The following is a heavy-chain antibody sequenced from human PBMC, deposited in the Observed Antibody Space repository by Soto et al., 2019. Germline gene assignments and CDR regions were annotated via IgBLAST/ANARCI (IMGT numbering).Heavy chain of an antibody. CDR3: ARDYYGLLTGYYNDH. Sequence: EVQLVESGGDSVQPGGSLRLSCAASGFPFSSYWMHWVRHTPGKGLEWVSRISGDGTTIYYADSVTGRFTVSRENAKNTLSLQMSGLGAEDTAVYYCARDYYGLLTGYYNDHWGQGTLVSVSS. CDR1: GFPFSSYW. V-gene: IGHV3-74*01. J-gene: IGHJ4*02. D-gene: IGHD3-9*01. CDR2: ISGDGTTI.